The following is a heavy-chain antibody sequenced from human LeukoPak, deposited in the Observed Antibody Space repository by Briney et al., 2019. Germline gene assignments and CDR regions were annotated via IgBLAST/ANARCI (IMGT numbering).Heavy chain of an antibody. Sequence: PGGSLRLSCAASGFTFSSYYMSWVRQAPGEGLEWVANIKPDGSETYYADSVKGRFTISRDNGKNSLHLQMNSLRAEDTAVYYCARAGGSGTEFDYWGQGTLVTVSS. CDR3: ARAGGSGTEFDY. CDR2: IKPDGSET. D-gene: IGHD3-16*01. J-gene: IGHJ4*02. V-gene: IGHV3-7*01. CDR1: GFTFSSYY.